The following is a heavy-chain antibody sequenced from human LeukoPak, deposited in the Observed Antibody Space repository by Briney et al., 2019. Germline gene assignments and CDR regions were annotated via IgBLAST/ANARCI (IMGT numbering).Heavy chain of an antibody. CDR3: AKPDYYLDAFDI. Sequence: GGSLRLSCAASGFTFSSYAMSWVRQAPGKGLEWVSAISGSGGSAYYADSVKGRFTISRDNSKNTLYLQMNSLRAEDTAVYYCAKPDYYLDAFDIWGQGTMVTVSS. J-gene: IGHJ3*02. CDR2: ISGSGGSA. V-gene: IGHV3-23*01. CDR1: GFTFSSYA. D-gene: IGHD3-10*01.